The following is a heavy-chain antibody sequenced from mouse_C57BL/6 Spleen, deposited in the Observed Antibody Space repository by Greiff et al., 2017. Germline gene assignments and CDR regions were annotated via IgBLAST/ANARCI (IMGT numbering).Heavy chain of an antibody. CDR1: GFTFSDYG. D-gene: IGHD1-1*01. J-gene: IGHJ3*01. CDR3: ARPYGSTWFAY. V-gene: IGHV5-17*01. Sequence: EVQLQESGGGLVKPGGSLKLSCAASGFTFSDYGMHWVRQAPEKGLEWVAYISSGSSTIYYADTVKGGFTISRDNAKNTMFLQMNSLRSEDTGMYYCARPYGSTWFAYWGQGTLVTDSA. CDR2: ISSGSSTI.